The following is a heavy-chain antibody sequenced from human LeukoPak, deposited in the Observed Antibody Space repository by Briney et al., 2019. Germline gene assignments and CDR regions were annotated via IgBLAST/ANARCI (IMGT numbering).Heavy chain of an antibody. V-gene: IGHV1-69*05. J-gene: IGHJ5*02. D-gene: IGHD2-15*01. Sequence: SVKVSCKASGGTFSSYAISWVRQAPGQGLERMGGIIPTFGTANYAQKFQGRVTITTDESTSTAYMELSSLRSEDTAVYYCAREYCSGGSCYRRRGWFDPWGQGTLVTVSS. CDR1: GGTFSSYA. CDR2: IIPTFGTA. CDR3: AREYCSGGSCYRRRGWFDP.